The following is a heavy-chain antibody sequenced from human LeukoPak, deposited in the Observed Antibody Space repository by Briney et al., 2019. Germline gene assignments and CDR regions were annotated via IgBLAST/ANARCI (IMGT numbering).Heavy chain of an antibody. Sequence: SETLSLTCTVSGGSISTSNYYWGWIRQPPGKGLEWIGTIYYSGSTYYNPSLKSRVTISVDTSKNQFSLRLTSVTAADTAAYYCARAVSSDFWTGYSAHCDYWGQGTLVTVSS. CDR2: IYYSGST. V-gene: IGHV4-39*07. D-gene: IGHD3/OR15-3a*01. CDR1: GGSISTSNYY. CDR3: ARAVSSDFWTGYSAHCDY. J-gene: IGHJ4*02.